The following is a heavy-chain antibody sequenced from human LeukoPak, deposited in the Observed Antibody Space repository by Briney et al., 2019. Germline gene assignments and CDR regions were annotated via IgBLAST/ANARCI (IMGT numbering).Heavy chain of an antibody. CDR3: ARVAYDSSGYYTIDY. V-gene: IGHV1-2*02. CDR1: GYTFTGYY. CDR2: INPNSGGT. Sequence: ASVKVSCKASGYTFTGYYMHWVRQAPGQGLEWMGWINPNSGGTNYAQKFQGRVTMTRDTSISTAYMELSRLRSDDTAVYYCARVAYDSSGYYTIDYWGQGTLVTVSS. J-gene: IGHJ4*02. D-gene: IGHD3-22*01.